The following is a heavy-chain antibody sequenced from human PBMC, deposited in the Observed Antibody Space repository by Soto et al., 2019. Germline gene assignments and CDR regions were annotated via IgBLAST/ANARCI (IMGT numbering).Heavy chain of an antibody. J-gene: IGHJ4*02. CDR1: GFSFTTYG. D-gene: IGHD2-21*02. CDR2: IWYDGSNQ. Sequence: QVQLVESGGGVVQPGRSLRLSCVASGFSFTTYGLHWVRQAPGKGLEWVAVIWYDGSNQYYADSVKGRFTLSRDNSKKIQYMELNCISVEEMAVYSCVYDYCGGDCYSDPYFDYWGQGTLVTVSS. V-gene: IGHV3-33*01. CDR3: VYDYCGGDCYSDPYFDY.